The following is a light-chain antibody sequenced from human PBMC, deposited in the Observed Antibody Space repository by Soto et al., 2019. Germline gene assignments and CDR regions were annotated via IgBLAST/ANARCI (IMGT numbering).Light chain of an antibody. CDR1: ETVATN. CDR2: GAS. CDR3: QQYFEWPPMT. Sequence: VMTQSPATLSVSPGERATLSCWASETVATNLAWYQQKPGQAPRLLISGASTRAAGISDRFRGSGSVTESTLTISSLRSEDSAIYYCQQYFEWPPMTFGQGTKVEI. V-gene: IGKV3-15*01. J-gene: IGKJ1*01.